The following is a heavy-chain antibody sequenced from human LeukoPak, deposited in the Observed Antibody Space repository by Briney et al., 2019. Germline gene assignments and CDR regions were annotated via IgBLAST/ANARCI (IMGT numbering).Heavy chain of an antibody. V-gene: IGHV4-59*08. CDR1: GASVSRES. CDR3: ARNMQLANGIDY. CDR2: IYDTVST. J-gene: IGHJ4*02. D-gene: IGHD6-6*01. Sequence: SETLSLTCTVSGASVSRESWTWIRQPAGKGLEWIGYIYDTVSTTYNPSLKSRVTISVDTSKNQFSLKLSSVTAADTAVYYCARNMQLANGIDYWGQGTLVTVSS.